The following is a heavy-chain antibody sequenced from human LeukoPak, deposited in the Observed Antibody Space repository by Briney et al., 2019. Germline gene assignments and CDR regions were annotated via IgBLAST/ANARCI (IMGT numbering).Heavy chain of an antibody. D-gene: IGHD3-10*01. CDR3: ARDAKWSSGSYYYGY. Sequence: ASLKVSSKASGYTFTGYGISWVRQGPGQGLEWMGWISAYNGNTNYAQKLQGRVTMTTDTSTSTAYMELRSLRSDDTAVYYCARDAKWSSGSYYYGYWGQGTLVTVSS. J-gene: IGHJ4*02. V-gene: IGHV1-18*04. CDR1: GYTFTGYG. CDR2: ISAYNGNT.